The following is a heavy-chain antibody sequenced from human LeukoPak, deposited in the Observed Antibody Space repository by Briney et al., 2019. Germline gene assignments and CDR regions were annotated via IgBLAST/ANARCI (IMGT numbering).Heavy chain of an antibody. CDR2: FDPEDGET. Sequence: ASVKVSCKVSGYTLTELSMHWVRQAPGKGLEWMGGFDPEDGETIYAQKFQGRVTITADESTSTAYMELSSLRSEDTAVYYCASGYYYDSSGYYRFDYWGQGTLVTVSS. V-gene: IGHV1-24*01. CDR3: ASGYYYDSSGYYRFDY. J-gene: IGHJ4*02. CDR1: GYTLTELS. D-gene: IGHD3-22*01.